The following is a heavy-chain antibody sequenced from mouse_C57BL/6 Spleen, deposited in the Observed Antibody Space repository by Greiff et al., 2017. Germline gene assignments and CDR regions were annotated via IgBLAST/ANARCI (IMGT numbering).Heavy chain of an antibody. CDR1: GYTFTDYY. CDR3: ARSDYDASNYAMDY. CDR2: INPYNGGT. D-gene: IGHD2-3*01. Sequence: VQLQQSGPVLVKPGASVKMSCKASGYTFTDYYMNWVKQSHGKSLEWIGVINPYNGGTSYNQKFKGKATLTVDKSSSTAYMELNSLTSEDSAVYYCARSDYDASNYAMDYWGQGTSVTVSS. V-gene: IGHV1-19*01. J-gene: IGHJ4*01.